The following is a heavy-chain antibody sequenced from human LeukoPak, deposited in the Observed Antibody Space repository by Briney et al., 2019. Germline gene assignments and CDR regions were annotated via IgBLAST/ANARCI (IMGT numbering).Heavy chain of an antibody. D-gene: IGHD3-10*01. CDR1: GFTFSSYW. CDR2: ISGSGGIT. V-gene: IGHV3-23*01. J-gene: IGHJ6*02. Sequence: GGSLRLSCAASGFTFSSYWMSWVRQAPGKGLEWVSVISGSGGITYDADSVKGRFTISRDNSKNTLYLQMNSLRAEDTAVYYCARACAWFVDYYYYGMDVWGQGTTVTVSS. CDR3: ARACAWFVDYYYYGMDV.